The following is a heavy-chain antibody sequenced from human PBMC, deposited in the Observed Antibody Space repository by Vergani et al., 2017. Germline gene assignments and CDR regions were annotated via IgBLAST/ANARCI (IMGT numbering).Heavy chain of an antibody. CDR3: ARDAPGSREFDY. D-gene: IGHD6-13*01. CDR1: GFTFSSYD. V-gene: IGHV3-13*01. CDR2: IGTAGDT. J-gene: IGHJ4*02. Sequence: EVQLVESGGVVVQPGGSLRLSCAASGFTFSSYDMHWVRQATGKGLEWVSAIGTAGDTYYPGSVKGRFTISRENAKNSLYLQMNSLRAGDTAVYYCARDAPGSREFDYWGQGTLVTVSS.